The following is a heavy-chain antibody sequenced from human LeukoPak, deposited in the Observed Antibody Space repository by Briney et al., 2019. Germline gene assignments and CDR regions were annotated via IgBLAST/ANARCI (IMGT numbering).Heavy chain of an antibody. D-gene: IGHD2-2*01. CDR2: MYNSGST. CDR1: GGSISNYY. V-gene: IGHV4-59*08. J-gene: IGHJ3*02. Sequence: SETLSLTCTVSGGSISNYYWSWIRQPPGKGLEWTGYMYNSGSTNYNPSLESRVTISGDTSKNQFSLKLSSVTAADTAVYYCARSPCTSASCPRRNVFDIRGQGTMVTVSS. CDR3: ARSPCTSASCPRRNVFDI.